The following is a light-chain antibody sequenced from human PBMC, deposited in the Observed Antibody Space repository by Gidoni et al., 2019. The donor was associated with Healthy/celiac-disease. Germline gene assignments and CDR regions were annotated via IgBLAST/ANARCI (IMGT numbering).Light chain of an antibody. CDR3: QQRSNWPPVT. V-gene: IGKV3-11*01. Sequence: IVLPKSPATLSLSPGERATLSCRASQSVSSYLAWYQQKPGQAPRLLIYDASNRAPGIPARFSGSGSGTDFTLTISSLEPEDFAVYYCQQRSNWPPVTFGGGTKVEIK. CDR2: DAS. J-gene: IGKJ4*01. CDR1: QSVSSY.